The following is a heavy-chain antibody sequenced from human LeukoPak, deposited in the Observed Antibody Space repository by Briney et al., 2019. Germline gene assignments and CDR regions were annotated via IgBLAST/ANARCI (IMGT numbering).Heavy chain of an antibody. CDR3: ARRLYDFWSGYEYYFDY. D-gene: IGHD3-3*01. Sequence: PGGSLRLSCAASGFTFSSYWMHWVRQAPGKGLMWVSRINTDGSSTSYADSVKGRFTISRDNAKNTLYLQMNSLRAEDTAVYYCARRLYDFWSGYEYYFDYWGQGTLVTVSS. V-gene: IGHV3-74*01. CDR1: GFTFSSYW. CDR2: INTDGSST. J-gene: IGHJ4*02.